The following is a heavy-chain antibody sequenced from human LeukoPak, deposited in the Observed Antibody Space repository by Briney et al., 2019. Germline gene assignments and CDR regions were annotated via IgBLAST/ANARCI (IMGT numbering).Heavy chain of an antibody. CDR3: ARTLAGCSSTSCSRNTYYYYYMDV. V-gene: IGHV4-61*02. Sequence: PSQTLSLTCTVPGGSISSGSYYWSWIRQPAGKGLEWIGRIYTSGSTNYNPSLKSRVTISVDTSKNQFSLKLSSVTAADTAVYYCARTLAGCSSTSCSRNTYYYYYMDVWGKGTTVTVSS. D-gene: IGHD2-2*01. J-gene: IGHJ6*03. CDR2: IYTSGST. CDR1: GGSISSGSYY.